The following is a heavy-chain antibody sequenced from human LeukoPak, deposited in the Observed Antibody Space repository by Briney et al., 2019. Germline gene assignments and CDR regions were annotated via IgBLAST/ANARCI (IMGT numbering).Heavy chain of an antibody. CDR3: ARGRSRGSPHLFDY. CDR1: GGTFSSYA. V-gene: IGHV1-18*01. Sequence: ASVKVSCKASGGTFSSYAISWVRQAPGQGLEWMGWISAYNGNTNYAQKLQGRVTMTTDTSTSTAYMELRSLRSDDTAVYYCARGRSRGSPHLFDYWGQGTLVTVSS. J-gene: IGHJ4*02. CDR2: ISAYNGNT. D-gene: IGHD1-26*01.